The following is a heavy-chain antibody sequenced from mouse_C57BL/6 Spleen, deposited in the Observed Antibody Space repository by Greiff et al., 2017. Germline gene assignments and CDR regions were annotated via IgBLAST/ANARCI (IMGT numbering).Heavy chain of an antibody. CDR2: ISYSGST. CDR3: ARDDGYYREFAY. V-gene: IGHV3-1*01. D-gene: IGHD2-3*01. J-gene: IGHJ3*01. CDR1: GYSITSGYD. Sequence: EVKLQESGPGMVKPSQSLSLTCTVTGYSITSGYDWHWIRHFPGNKLEWMGYISYSGSTNYNPSLKSRISITHDTSKNHFFLKLNSVTTEDTATYYCARDDGYYREFAYWGQGTLVTVSA.